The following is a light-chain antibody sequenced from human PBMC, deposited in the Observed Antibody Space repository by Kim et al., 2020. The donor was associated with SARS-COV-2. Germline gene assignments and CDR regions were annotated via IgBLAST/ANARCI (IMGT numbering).Light chain of an antibody. J-gene: IGLJ3*02. CDR2: EVY. CDR3: SSFSGTNNWV. CDR1: SSDVGGYDY. Sequence: GQSITISCTGTSSDVGGYDYVSWYQQHPGKAPKLLIYEVYKWPSGVPDRFSGSKSGNTASLTVSGLQVEDEADYYCSSFSGTNNWVFGGGTKLTVL. V-gene: IGLV2-8*01.